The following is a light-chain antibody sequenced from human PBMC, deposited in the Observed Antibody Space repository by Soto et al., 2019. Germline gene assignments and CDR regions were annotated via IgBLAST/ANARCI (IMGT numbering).Light chain of an antibody. CDR2: AAS. CDR3: QQRYSSIT. Sequence: DIQMTQSPSSLSASVGDRVTITCRASQRISNYLNWYQQKPGKAPKLLIYAASSLQSGVPSRFSGSGTGTDFTLTISSLQPEDFATYYCQQRYSSITFGQGTPLQIK. V-gene: IGKV1-39*01. J-gene: IGKJ5*01. CDR1: QRISNY.